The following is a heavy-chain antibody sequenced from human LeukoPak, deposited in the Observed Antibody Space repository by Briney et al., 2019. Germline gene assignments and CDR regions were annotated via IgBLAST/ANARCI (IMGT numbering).Heavy chain of an antibody. Sequence: PGGSLRLSCAASGFTFSNAWMSWVRQAPGKGLEWVGRIKSKTDGGTTDYAAPVKGRFTISRDDSKNTLYLQMNSLKTEDTAVYYCTTDRKAVAGNYYYYGMDVWGQGTTVTVSS. V-gene: IGHV3-15*01. J-gene: IGHJ6*02. CDR2: IKSKTDGGTT. CDR1: GFTFSNAW. CDR3: TTDRKAVAGNYYYYGMDV. D-gene: IGHD6-19*01.